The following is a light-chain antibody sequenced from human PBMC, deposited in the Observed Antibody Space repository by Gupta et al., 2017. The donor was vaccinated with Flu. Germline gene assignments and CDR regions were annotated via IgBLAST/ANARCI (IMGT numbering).Light chain of an antibody. Sequence: EIVMTQSPATLSVSPGERATLSCRASQSVSSNLAWYQQKPGQAPRLLMYGASTRATGIPASFSGSGSGTEFTLTISSLQSEDFAVYYCQQYDDWLPYSFGQGTKVEIK. CDR1: QSVSSN. CDR2: GAS. V-gene: IGKV3-15*01. CDR3: QQYDDWLPYS. J-gene: IGKJ2*03.